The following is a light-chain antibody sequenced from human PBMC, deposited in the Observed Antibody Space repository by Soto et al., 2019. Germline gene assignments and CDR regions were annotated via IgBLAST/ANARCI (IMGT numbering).Light chain of an antibody. CDR1: HSVGKP. V-gene: IGKV1-39*01. CDR3: QQRDYLPRT. CDR2: AAS. Sequence: DIQMTQSPSSLSASVGDRVTITCRASHSVGKPLNWYQQKPGKAPMLLIYAASYLQDGVSSRFSGSGSGTDFTLIISSLQPEDSATNYCQQRDYLPRTFVQGTKVDVK. J-gene: IGKJ1*01.